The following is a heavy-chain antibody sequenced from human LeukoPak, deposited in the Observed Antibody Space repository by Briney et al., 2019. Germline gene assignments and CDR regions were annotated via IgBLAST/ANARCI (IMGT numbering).Heavy chain of an antibody. J-gene: IGHJ5*02. CDR3: ARVSYYDSSGYNWFDP. CDR2: IYYSGST. V-gene: IGHV4-59*01. CDR1: GGSISSYY. Sequence: SETLSLTCAVSGGSISSYYWSWIRQPPGKGLEWIGYIYYSGSTNYNPSLKSRVTISVDTSKNQFSLKLSSVTAADTAVYYCARVSYYDSSGYNWFDPWGQGTLVTVSS. D-gene: IGHD3-22*01.